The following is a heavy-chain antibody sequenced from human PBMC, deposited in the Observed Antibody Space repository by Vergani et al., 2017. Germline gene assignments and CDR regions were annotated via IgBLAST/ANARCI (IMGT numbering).Heavy chain of an antibody. CDR2: ISSSSSYT. CDR3: ARDLQLVGVVKNYYYYGMDV. J-gene: IGHJ6*02. Sequence: EVQLVESGGGLVKPGGSLRLSCAASGFTFSIYSMNWVRQAPGKGLEWVSYISSSSSYTNYADSVKGRFTISRDNAKNSLYLQINSLRAEDTAVYYCARDLQLVGVVKNYYYYGMDVWDQGTTVTVSS. CDR1: GFTFSIYS. D-gene: IGHD3-3*01. V-gene: IGHV3-21*05.